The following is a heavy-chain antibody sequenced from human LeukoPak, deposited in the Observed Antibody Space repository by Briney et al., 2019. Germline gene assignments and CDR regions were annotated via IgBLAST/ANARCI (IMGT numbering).Heavy chain of an antibody. CDR2: ISYDGSNK. J-gene: IGHJ6*03. V-gene: IGHV3-30*03. CDR1: GFTFSSYG. Sequence: PGGSLRLSCAASGFTFSSYGMHWVRQAPGKGLEWVAVISYDGSNKYYADSVKGRFTISRDNSKNTLYLQMNSLRAEDTAVYYCARDSLRTALYYMDVWGKGTTVTVSS. CDR3: ARDSLRTALYYMDV.